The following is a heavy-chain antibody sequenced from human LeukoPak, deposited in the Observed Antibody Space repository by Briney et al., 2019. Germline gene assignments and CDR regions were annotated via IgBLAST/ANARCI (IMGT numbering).Heavy chain of an antibody. CDR1: GYTFTSYD. V-gene: IGHV1-8*03. D-gene: IGHD6-13*01. CDR3: ARPAAAGPYYFDC. CDR2: MKPNSGNT. J-gene: IGHJ4*02. Sequence: AASVKVSCKASGYTFTSYDINWVRQATGQGLEWMGWMKPNSGNTGYAQKFQGRVTITRNTSISTAYMELSSLRSEDTAVYYCARPAAAGPYYFDCWGQGTLVTVSS.